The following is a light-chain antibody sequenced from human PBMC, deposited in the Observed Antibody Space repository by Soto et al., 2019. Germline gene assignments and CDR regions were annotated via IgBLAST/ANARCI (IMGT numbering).Light chain of an antibody. J-gene: IGKJ5*01. CDR2: GAS. V-gene: IGKV3-15*01. Sequence: DIVMTQSPATLSVSPGERATLSCRASQSVSSNLAWYQQKPGQAPRLLIYGASTRATDIPARFSGSGSGTEFTLTISSLQSEDFAVYYCQQYNSWPITFCQGTRLDIK. CDR3: QQYNSWPIT. CDR1: QSVSSN.